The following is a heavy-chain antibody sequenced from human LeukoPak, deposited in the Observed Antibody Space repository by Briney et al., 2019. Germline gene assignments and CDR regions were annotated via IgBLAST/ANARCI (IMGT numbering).Heavy chain of an antibody. V-gene: IGHV1-46*01. Sequence: ASVKVSCKASGYTFTSYYMHWVRRAPGHGLEWMGIINPSGGSTRYAQKFQGRVTMTSDTSTNTVYMELSSLRSDDKAVYYSARDPGASYDSSDYYYPGDYWGQGTLVTVSS. CDR1: GYTFTSYY. CDR3: ARDPGASYDSSDYYYPGDY. J-gene: IGHJ4*02. CDR2: INPSGGST. D-gene: IGHD3-22*01.